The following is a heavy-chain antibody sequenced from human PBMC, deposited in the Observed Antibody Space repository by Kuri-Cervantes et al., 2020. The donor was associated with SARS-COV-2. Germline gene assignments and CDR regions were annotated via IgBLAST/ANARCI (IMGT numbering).Heavy chain of an antibody. V-gene: IGHV3-21*04. CDR3: AKRMPKYSYGQGPLDY. Sequence: GESLKISCAASGFTFSSYSMNWVRQAPGKGLEWVSSISSSSSYIYYADSVKGRFTISRDNAKNSLYLQMNSLRAEDTAVYYCAKRMPKYSYGQGPLDYWGQGTLVTVSS. CDR2: ISSSSSYI. CDR1: GFTFSSYS. J-gene: IGHJ4*02. D-gene: IGHD5-18*01.